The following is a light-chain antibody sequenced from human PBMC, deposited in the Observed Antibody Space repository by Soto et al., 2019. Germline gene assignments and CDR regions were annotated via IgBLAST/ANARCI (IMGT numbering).Light chain of an antibody. CDR3: QQSGT. V-gene: IGKV3-20*01. J-gene: IGKJ1*01. Sequence: EIVLTQSPGTLSLSPGERATLSCRASQSVSSSYLAWYQQKSGQAPRPLIYGASSRATGIPDRFSGSGSGTDFTLTISRLEPEDFAVYYCQQSGTFGQGTKVEIK. CDR1: QSVSSSY. CDR2: GAS.